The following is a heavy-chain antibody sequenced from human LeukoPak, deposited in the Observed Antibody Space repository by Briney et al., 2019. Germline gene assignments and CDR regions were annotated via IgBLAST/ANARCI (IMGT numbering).Heavy chain of an antibody. J-gene: IGHJ6*04. V-gene: IGHV4-30-2*01. Sequence: SETLSLTCAVSGGSISSGGYSWSWIRQPPGKGLERIGYIYHSGSTYYNPSLKSRVTISVDRSKNQFSLKLSSVTAADTAVYYCARVPYSDYYGSGSYYQLYYYYGMDVWGKGTTVTVSS. CDR1: GGSISSGGYS. CDR3: ARVPYSDYYGSGSYYQLYYYYGMDV. D-gene: IGHD3-10*01. CDR2: IYHSGST.